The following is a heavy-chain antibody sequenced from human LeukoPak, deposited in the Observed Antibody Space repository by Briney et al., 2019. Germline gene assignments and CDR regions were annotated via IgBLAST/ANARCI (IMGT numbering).Heavy chain of an antibody. CDR1: GFTFSSYT. Sequence: PGGSLRLSCAASGFTFSSYTMNWVRQAPGKGLEWVSYISISSSTMYYADSVKGRFTISRDNAKNSLYLQMNSLRAEDTAVYYCARDVRWLQSNYWYFDLWGRGTLVTVSS. CDR3: ARDVRWLQSNYWYFDL. D-gene: IGHD5-24*01. CDR2: ISISSSTM. J-gene: IGHJ2*01. V-gene: IGHV3-48*01.